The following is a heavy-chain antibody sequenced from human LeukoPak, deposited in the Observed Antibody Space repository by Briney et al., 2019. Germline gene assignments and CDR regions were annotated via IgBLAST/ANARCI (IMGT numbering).Heavy chain of an antibody. V-gene: IGHV1-18*01. CDR3: ARDSNGSGSYGDY. Sequence: SWVRQAXGQGLEWMGWISAYNGNTNYAQKLQGRVTMTTDTSTGTAYMELRSLRSDDTAVYYCARDSNGSGSYGDYWGQGTLVTVSS. D-gene: IGHD3-10*01. J-gene: IGHJ4*02. CDR2: ISAYNGNT.